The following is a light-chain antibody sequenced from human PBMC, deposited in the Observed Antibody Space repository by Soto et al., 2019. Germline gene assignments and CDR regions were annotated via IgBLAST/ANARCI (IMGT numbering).Light chain of an antibody. CDR1: QSVSNN. Sequence: EIVMTQSPATLSVSLGERATLSCRASQSVSNNLAWYQKKAGQAPRLLIYGASTIASAIPARFSGSGSGTEFTLTISSQQSEDFTFYYCQHYNNWWTFGQGTRVEIK. J-gene: IGKJ1*01. CDR3: QHYNNWWT. CDR2: GAS. V-gene: IGKV3-15*01.